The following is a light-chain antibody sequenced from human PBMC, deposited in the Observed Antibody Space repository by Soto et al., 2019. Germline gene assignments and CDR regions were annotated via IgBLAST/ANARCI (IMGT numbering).Light chain of an antibody. Sequence: EIVLTRSPGTLSLSPGERETLSCRASQSVSSSYLAWYQQKPGQAPRLLIYGASSRATGIPDRFSGSGSGTDFTLTISRLEPEDFAVYYCQQYGSSFTFGQGTRLEIK. V-gene: IGKV3-20*01. J-gene: IGKJ5*01. CDR1: QSVSSSY. CDR3: QQYGSSFT. CDR2: GAS.